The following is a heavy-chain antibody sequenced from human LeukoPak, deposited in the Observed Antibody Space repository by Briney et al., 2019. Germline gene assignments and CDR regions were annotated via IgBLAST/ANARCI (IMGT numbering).Heavy chain of an antibody. CDR2: ISGSSSAI. Sequence: GRSLRLSCAASGFTFSSYSMNWVRQAPGKGLEWISYISGSSSAIYYADSVKGRFTISRDNAKNSLYLQMNSLRAEDTAVYYCASPISGWYDWGQGTLVTVSS. CDR3: ASPISGWYD. D-gene: IGHD6-19*01. V-gene: IGHV3-48*01. J-gene: IGHJ4*02. CDR1: GFTFSSYS.